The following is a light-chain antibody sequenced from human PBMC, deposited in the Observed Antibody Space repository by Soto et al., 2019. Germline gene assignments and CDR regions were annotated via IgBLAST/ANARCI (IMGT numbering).Light chain of an antibody. J-gene: IGLJ1*01. CDR2: YNN. Sequence: QSVLTQPPSVSGTPGQRVSISCTGSRSNIGGGYDVHWYLQLPGTAPKLLIYYNNQRPSGVPDRFAGSRSGTSASLAIVGLRSEDEAVYYCAAWDASLSACVFGNGTKLTVL. CDR1: RSNIGGGYD. CDR3: AAWDASLSACV. V-gene: IGLV1-47*02.